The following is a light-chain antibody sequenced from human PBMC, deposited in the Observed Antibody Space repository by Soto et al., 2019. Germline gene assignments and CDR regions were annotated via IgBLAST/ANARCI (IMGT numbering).Light chain of an antibody. CDR3: STYTGSNTPYV. CDR1: TSDIGNYNY. V-gene: IGLV2-14*01. J-gene: IGLJ1*01. Sequence: QSALTQPASVSGSPGQSISLSCTGATSDIGNYNYFSWYQQHPGKAPKLIIYQVSNRPSGVSNRFSGSKSGNTASLTISGLQADDEADYYCSTYTGSNTPYVFGTGT. CDR2: QVS.